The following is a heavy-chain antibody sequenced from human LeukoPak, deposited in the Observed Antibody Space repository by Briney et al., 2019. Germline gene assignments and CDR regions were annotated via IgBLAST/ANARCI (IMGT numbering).Heavy chain of an antibody. CDR2: INHSGST. V-gene: IGHV4-34*01. CDR1: GGSFSAYY. D-gene: IGHD4-17*01. Sequence: SSETLSLTCAVYGGSFSAYYWSWVRQPPGKGLEWIGEINHSGSTNYNPSLKSRVTISVDTSKNQFSLKLSSVTAADTAVYYCARIGADYGDYLNDYWGQGTLVTVSS. CDR3: ARIGADYGDYLNDY. J-gene: IGHJ4*02.